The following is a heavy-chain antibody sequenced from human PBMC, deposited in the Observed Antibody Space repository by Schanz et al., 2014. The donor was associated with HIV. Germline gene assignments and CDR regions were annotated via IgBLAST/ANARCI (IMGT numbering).Heavy chain of an antibody. D-gene: IGHD6-6*01. Sequence: VQLVESGGALVQPGRSLRLSCAVSGFTFRNFGMHWVRQAPGKGLEWVAVIWYDGSNKYYADSVKGRFTISKDNSKNTLYLQMNSLRAQDTAVYYCANTEYPYSSSSDYYYGMDVWGQGTTVTVSS. CDR2: IWYDGSNK. CDR1: GFTFRNFG. V-gene: IGHV3-33*06. J-gene: IGHJ6*02. CDR3: ANTEYPYSSSSDYYYGMDV.